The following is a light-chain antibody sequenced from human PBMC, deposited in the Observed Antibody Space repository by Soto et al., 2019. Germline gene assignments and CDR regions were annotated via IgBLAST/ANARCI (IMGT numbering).Light chain of an antibody. CDR1: SSNIGSNY. CDR2: RNN. Sequence: QSVLTQPPSASGTPGQRVTISCSGSSSNIGSNYVYWYQQLPGTAPKLLIYRNNHRPSGVPDRFSGSKSGTSASLAISGLRSEDEADYYCAAWDDSLSVFWVFGGGTKLTVL. CDR3: AAWDDSLSVFWV. J-gene: IGLJ3*02. V-gene: IGLV1-47*01.